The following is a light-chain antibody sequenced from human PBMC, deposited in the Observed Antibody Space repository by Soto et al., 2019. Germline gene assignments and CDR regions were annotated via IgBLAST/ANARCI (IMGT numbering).Light chain of an antibody. CDR1: SGSVSTNHY. Sequence: QTVVTQEPSFSVSPGGTVTLTCGLTSGSVSTNHYPTWYQQTPGQTPRTLIYGTSTRSSGVPDRFSGSILGNKAALTITRAQADDESDYYCVLYMGSGSVVFGGGTK. CDR2: GTS. CDR3: VLYMGSGSVV. V-gene: IGLV8-61*01. J-gene: IGLJ2*01.